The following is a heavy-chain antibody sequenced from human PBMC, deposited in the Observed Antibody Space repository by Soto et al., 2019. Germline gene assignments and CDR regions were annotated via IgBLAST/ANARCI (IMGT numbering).Heavy chain of an antibody. D-gene: IGHD3-10*01. CDR2: ISAYNGNT. Sequence: QVQLVQSGAEVKKPGASVKVSCKASGVTFTNYAINWVRQAPGQGLEWMGWISAYNGNTNYAKKLQGRVTMTTDTSTSTAYMELRSLRSDDTAVYYCARGWFGELVYYFDYWGQGTLVTVSS. V-gene: IGHV1-18*01. J-gene: IGHJ4*02. CDR3: ARGWFGELVYYFDY. CDR1: GVTFTNYA.